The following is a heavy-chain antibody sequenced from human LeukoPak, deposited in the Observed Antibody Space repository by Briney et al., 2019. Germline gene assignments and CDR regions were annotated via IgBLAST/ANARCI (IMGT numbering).Heavy chain of an antibody. Sequence: GGSLRLSCAASGFTFSSYAMSWVRQAPGKGLEWVSAISGSGGSTYYADSVKGRFTISRDNSKNTLYLQMNSLRAEDTAVYYCAKGTVPAANPDDAFDIWGQGTMVTVSS. CDR2: ISGSGGST. D-gene: IGHD2-2*01. CDR1: GFTFSSYA. J-gene: IGHJ3*02. V-gene: IGHV3-23*01. CDR3: AKGTVPAANPDDAFDI.